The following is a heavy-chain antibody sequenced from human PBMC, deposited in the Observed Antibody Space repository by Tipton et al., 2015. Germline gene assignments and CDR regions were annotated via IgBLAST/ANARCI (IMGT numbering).Heavy chain of an antibody. Sequence: QVQLVQSGAEVKKSGASVKVSCKASGYTFTSYDINWVRQATGQGLEWMGWMNPNNGNTGYAQKLQGRVTMTGNSSISAAYMELSSLISEDTAVYFCARGRIALGRLTNTMGRLTNTNFFGMDVWGQGTTVTVSS. CDR2: MNPNNGNT. J-gene: IGHJ6*02. CDR1: GYTFTSYD. V-gene: IGHV1-8*01. CDR3: ARGRIALGRLTNTMGRLTNTNFFGMDV. D-gene: IGHD6-19*01.